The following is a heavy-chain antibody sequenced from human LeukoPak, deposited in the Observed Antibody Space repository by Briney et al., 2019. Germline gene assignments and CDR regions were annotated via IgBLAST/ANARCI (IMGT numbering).Heavy chain of an antibody. CDR2: INPNRGGT. J-gene: IGHJ6*02. V-gene: IGHV1-2*02. D-gene: IGHD3-10*01. Sequence: ASVKVSCKASGYTFTGYYMHWVRQAPGQGLEWMGWINPNRGGTNYAQKFQGRVTMTRDTSISTAYMELSRLRSDDTAVYYCARDKVRGVTYYYGMDVWGQGTTVTVSS. CDR1: GYTFTGYY. CDR3: ARDKVRGVTYYYGMDV.